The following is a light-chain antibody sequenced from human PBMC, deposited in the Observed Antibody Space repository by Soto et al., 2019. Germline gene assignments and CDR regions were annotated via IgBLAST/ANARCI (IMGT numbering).Light chain of an antibody. CDR3: SSYTGSSYV. Sequence: QPALTQPPSASGSPGQSVTISCTGTGSDVGDYNYVSWYQQHPGKAPKLMIYEVSKRPSGVPDRFSGSKSGNTASLTVSGLQAEDEANYYCSSYTGSSYVFGTGTKVTVL. CDR1: GSDVGDYNY. V-gene: IGLV2-8*01. CDR2: EVS. J-gene: IGLJ1*01.